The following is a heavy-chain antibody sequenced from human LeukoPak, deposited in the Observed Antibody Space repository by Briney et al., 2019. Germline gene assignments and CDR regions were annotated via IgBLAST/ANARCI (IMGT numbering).Heavy chain of an antibody. CDR1: GFSLSTSGVG. CDR3: AHSYSSGWYRGFQH. J-gene: IGHJ1*01. Sequence: SGPTLVKPTQTLTLTCTFSGFSLSTSGVGVGWIRQPPGKALEWLALIYWDDDKRYSPSLKSRLTVTKDTSKNQVVLTMTNMDPVDTATYYCAHSYSSGWYRGFQHWGQGTPVTVSS. D-gene: IGHD6-19*01. CDR2: IYWDDDK. V-gene: IGHV2-5*02.